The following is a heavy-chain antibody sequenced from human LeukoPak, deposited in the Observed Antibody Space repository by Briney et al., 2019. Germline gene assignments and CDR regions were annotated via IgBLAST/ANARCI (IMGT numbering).Heavy chain of an antibody. Sequence: HPGGSLRLSCAASGFTFSNYGMHWVRQAPGRGLEWVAFIRYDGSNKYFADSVKGRFTIYRNNSKNRLYLHMNSLRPEDTAVYYCAKERGSGWIQTDYWGQGALVTVSS. D-gene: IGHD6-19*01. CDR1: GFTFSNYG. CDR3: AKERGSGWIQTDY. CDR2: IRYDGSNK. V-gene: IGHV3-30*02. J-gene: IGHJ4*02.